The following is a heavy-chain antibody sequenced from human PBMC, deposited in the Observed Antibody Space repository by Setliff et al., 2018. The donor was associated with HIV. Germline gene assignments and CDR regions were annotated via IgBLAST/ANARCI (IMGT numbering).Heavy chain of an antibody. V-gene: IGHV3-66*01. J-gene: IGHJ4*02. D-gene: IGHD6-19*01. CDR2: LYNDGST. CDR1: GFTINNHH. CDR3: ARDPRGAVAGFDY. Sequence: LRLSCAVSGFTINNHHMTWVRQAPGQGLEWVSALYNDGSTYYPDSVKGRFTISRDNSKNTLSLQMNRLRADDTAVYFCARDPRGAVAGFDYWGQGTLVTVSS.